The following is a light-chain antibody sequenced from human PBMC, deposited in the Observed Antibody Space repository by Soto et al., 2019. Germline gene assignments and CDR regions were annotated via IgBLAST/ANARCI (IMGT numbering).Light chain of an antibody. V-gene: IGKV1-5*01. CDR3: QKYNSAPLT. CDR2: ATS. CDR1: QTISTW. Sequence: DIQMTQSPSTLSASVGDRVAVTCRASQTISTWLAWYQQKPGKAPKRLIYATSSLQSGVPSRFSGSGSGTDFTLTISSLQPEDVATYYCQKYNSAPLTFGGGTKVDIK. J-gene: IGKJ4*01.